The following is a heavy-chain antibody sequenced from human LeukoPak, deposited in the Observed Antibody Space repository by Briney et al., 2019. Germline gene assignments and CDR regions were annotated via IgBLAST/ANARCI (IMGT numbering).Heavy chain of an antibody. D-gene: IGHD3-22*01. CDR3: ARDLRSSGYYAFDY. CDR1: GFTFSSYE. CDR2: ISSSSSYI. V-gene: IGHV3-21*05. Sequence: PGGSLRLSCAASGFTFSSYEMNWVRQAPGKRLEWVSYISSSSSYIYYADSVKGRFTISRDSAKNSLYLQMNSLRAEDTAVYYCARDLRSSGYYAFDYWGQGTLVTVSS. J-gene: IGHJ4*02.